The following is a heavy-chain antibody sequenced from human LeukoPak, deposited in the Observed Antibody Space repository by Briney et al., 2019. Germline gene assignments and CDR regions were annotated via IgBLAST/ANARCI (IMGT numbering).Heavy chain of an antibody. Sequence: SVKVSCKASGGTFSSYAISWVRQAPGQGLEWMGGIIPIFGTANYAQKFQGRVTITADESTSTAYMELSRLRSDDTAVYYCARDADDDYGEYYFDYWGQGTLVTVSS. CDR2: IIPIFGTA. V-gene: IGHV1-69*01. CDR1: GGTFSSYA. D-gene: IGHD4-17*01. J-gene: IGHJ4*02. CDR3: ARDADDDYGEYYFDY.